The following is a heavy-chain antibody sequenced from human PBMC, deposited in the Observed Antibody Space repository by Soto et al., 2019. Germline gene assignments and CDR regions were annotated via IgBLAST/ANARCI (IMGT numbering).Heavy chain of an antibody. V-gene: IGHV3-11*06. CDR1: GFTFSDYY. J-gene: IGHJ6*02. D-gene: IGHD5-18*01. CDR3: VKERIAAGYPGYYGMDV. Sequence: PGGSLRLSCAASGFTFSDYYMSWIRQAPGKGLEWVSYISSSSYTYYAESLNGRFTISRDNAKNTLYLQMNSLSAEDTAVYYCVKERIAAGYPGYYGMDVWGQGTTVTVSS. CDR2: ISSSSYT.